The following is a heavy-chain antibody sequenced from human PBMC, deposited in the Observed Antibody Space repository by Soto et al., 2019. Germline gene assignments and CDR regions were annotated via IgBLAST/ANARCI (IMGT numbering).Heavy chain of an antibody. J-gene: IGHJ4*02. V-gene: IGHV4-31*03. Sequence: QVQLQESGPGLVKPSQTLSLTCTVSGGSISSGGYYWSWIRQHPGKGLEWIGYIYYSGSTYYNPSLKSRVTISVDTSKNQFSLKLSSVAAADTAVYYCARGRHPVVTPRRPDYWGQGTLVTVSS. CDR2: IYYSGST. CDR3: ARGRHPVVTPRRPDY. D-gene: IGHD2-15*01. CDR1: GGSISSGGYY.